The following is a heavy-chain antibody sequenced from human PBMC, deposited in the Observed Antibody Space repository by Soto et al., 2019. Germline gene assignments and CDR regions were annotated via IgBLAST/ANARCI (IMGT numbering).Heavy chain of an antibody. J-gene: IGHJ5*02. Sequence: EVQLVESGGGLVQPGGSLRLSCAASGFTFSSYWMSWVRQAPGKGLEWVANIKQDASEKYYVDSVKGRFTISRDNAKNSLYLQMNRLRAEDTAVYYCAREEADSSADLIDPWGQGTLVTVSS. CDR2: IKQDASEK. CDR3: AREEADSSADLIDP. D-gene: IGHD6-19*01. V-gene: IGHV3-7*01. CDR1: GFTFSSYW.